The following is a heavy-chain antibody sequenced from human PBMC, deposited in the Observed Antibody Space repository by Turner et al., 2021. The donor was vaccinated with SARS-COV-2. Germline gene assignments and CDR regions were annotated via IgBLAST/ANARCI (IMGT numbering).Heavy chain of an antibody. CDR3: ARNPAKWLKAYLDY. Sequence: QGQLQESGPGLVQPSATLSPTCAASGGSISSYYWSWNRQPPGKGLEWIGYIDYSGSINNNPSLKGGVTISEDTSKHKFARKLSSVAATDTAVYYGARNPAKWLKAYLDYWGQGSLVTVSS. D-gene: IGHD3-22*01. J-gene: IGHJ4*02. CDR1: GGSISSYY. V-gene: IGHV4-59*08. CDR2: IDYSGSI.